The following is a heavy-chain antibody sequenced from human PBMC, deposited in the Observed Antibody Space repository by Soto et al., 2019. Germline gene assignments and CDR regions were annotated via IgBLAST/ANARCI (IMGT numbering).Heavy chain of an antibody. J-gene: IGHJ5*02. D-gene: IGHD3-3*01. CDR1: GFTFSSSA. Sequence: ASVKVSCKASGFTFSSSAVQWVRQARGQRLEWMGWISAYNGNTNYAQKLQGRVTMTTDTSTSTAYMELRSLRSDDTAVYYCARVGDFWSGYHNWFDPWGQGTLVTVSS. V-gene: IGHV1-18*01. CDR2: ISAYNGNT. CDR3: ARVGDFWSGYHNWFDP.